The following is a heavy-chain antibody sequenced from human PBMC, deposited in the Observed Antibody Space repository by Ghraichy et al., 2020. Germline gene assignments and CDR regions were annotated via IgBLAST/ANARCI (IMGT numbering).Heavy chain of an antibody. CDR3: ARGSQSSIAARRLPGDFDY. CDR1: GFTFSSYS. D-gene: IGHD6-6*01. J-gene: IGHJ4*02. V-gene: IGHV3-21*01. CDR2: ISSSSSYI. Sequence: GGSLRLSCAASGFTFSSYSMNWVRQAPGKGLEWVSSISSSSSYIYYADSVKGRFTISRDNAKNSLYLQMNSLRAEDTAVYYCARGSQSSIAARRLPGDFDYWGQGTLVTVSS.